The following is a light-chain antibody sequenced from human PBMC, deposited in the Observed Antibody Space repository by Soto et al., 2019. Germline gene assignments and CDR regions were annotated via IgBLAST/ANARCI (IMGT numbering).Light chain of an antibody. CDR1: QSVDRNY. CDR2: ATS. V-gene: IGKV3-20*01. CDR3: QQYGGSPPAYT. J-gene: IGKJ2*01. Sequence: EVVLTQSPGPLSLSPGERATLSCRASQSVDRNYLSWCQHKRGQPPRVLVFATSSRAAGTPVRFSGSGSVTNFTLTITRGEPEDFGVEYSQQYGGSPPAYTFGLGTKLEI.